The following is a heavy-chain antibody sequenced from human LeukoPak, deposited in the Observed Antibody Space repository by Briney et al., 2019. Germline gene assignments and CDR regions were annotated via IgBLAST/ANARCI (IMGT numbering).Heavy chain of an antibody. CDR2: IKQDGSEK. D-gene: IGHD3-10*01. CDR3: ARDAGSGSYYSRQDY. Sequence: GGSLRLSCAASGFTFSSYWMSWVRQAPGKGLEGVANIKQDGSEKYYVDSVKGRFTISRDNAKNSLYLQMNSLRAEDTAVYYCARDAGSGSYYSRQDYWGQGTLVTVSS. CDR1: GFTFSSYW. V-gene: IGHV3-7*01. J-gene: IGHJ4*02.